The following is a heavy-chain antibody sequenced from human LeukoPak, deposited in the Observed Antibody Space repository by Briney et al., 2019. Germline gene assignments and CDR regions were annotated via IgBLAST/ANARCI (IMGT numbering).Heavy chain of an antibody. D-gene: IGHD3-3*01. CDR1: GYTLTELS. CDR3: ATTRFAYYYYGMDV. V-gene: IGHV1-24*01. J-gene: IGHJ6*04. Sequence: ASVKVSCKVSGYTLTELSMHWVRQAPGKGLEWMGGLDPEDGETIYAQKFQGRVTMTEDTSTDTAYMELSSPRSEDTAVYYCATTRFAYYYYGMDVWGKGTTVTVSS. CDR2: LDPEDGET.